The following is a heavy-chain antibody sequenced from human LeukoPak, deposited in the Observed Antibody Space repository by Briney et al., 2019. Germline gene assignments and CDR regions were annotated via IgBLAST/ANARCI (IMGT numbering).Heavy chain of an antibody. V-gene: IGHV1-8*01. CDR3: ARGRIRYDDYSSGWFVFFEF. Sequence: ASVKVSCKASGYDFTRYDINWVRLAPGHGLEWMGWMNPNNGDTGYAQNLQGRVTMTRDTSMNTAYMELSSLRSEYTALYYCARGRIRYDDYSSGWFVFFEFWGQGSLVTVSS. CDR2: MNPNNGDT. D-gene: IGHD6-19*01. CDR1: GYDFTRYD. J-gene: IGHJ4*02.